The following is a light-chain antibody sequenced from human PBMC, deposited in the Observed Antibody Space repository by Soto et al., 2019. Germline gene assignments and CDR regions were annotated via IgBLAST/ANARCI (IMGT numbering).Light chain of an antibody. CDR2: GAS. CDR3: QQYGSSPYT. J-gene: IGKJ2*01. V-gene: IGKV3-20*01. Sequence: EIVLTQSPGTLSLSPGERATLSCRASQSVRNSYLAWYQQKPGQAPRLLIYGASGRATGIPDRFSGSGSGTDFTLTISRLEPEDFEVYYWQQYGSSPYTFGQGTKLEI. CDR1: QSVRNSY.